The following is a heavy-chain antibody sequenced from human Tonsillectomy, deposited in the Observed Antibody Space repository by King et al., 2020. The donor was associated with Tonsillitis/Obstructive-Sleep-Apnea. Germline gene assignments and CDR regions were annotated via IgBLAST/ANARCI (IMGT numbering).Heavy chain of an antibody. CDR2: ISSDGSYE. V-gene: IGHV3-30*18. J-gene: IGHJ3*02. CDR1: GFIFRSYD. Sequence: VQLVESGGGVVQPGRSLRLSCTASGFIFRSYDMHWVRQAPGKGLEWVAVISSDGSYEYYTGSVKGRFTISRDNSKNTLYMQLNSLRPEDTAVYYCAQLPRSGYPWSPFNIWGQGTMVTVSS. D-gene: IGHD3-22*01. CDR3: AQLPRSGYPWSPFNI.